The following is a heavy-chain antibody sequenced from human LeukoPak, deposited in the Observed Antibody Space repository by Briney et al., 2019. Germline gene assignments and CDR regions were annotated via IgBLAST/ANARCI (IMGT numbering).Heavy chain of an antibody. CDR1: GFIFSSYS. V-gene: IGHV3-21*01. CDR3: AREQKGYSYDY. J-gene: IGHJ4*02. CDR2: ISSSSSYI. D-gene: IGHD5-18*01. Sequence: GGSLRLSCAASGFIFSSYSMNWVRQAPGKGLEWVSSISSSSSYIYYADSVRGRFTISRDNAKNSLYLQMNSLRGEDTAVYYCAREQKGYSYDYWGQGTLVTVSS.